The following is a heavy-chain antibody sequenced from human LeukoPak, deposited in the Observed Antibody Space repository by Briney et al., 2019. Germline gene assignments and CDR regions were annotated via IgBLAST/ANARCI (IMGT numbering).Heavy chain of an antibody. CDR1: GGTFSSYA. V-gene: IGHV1-69*05. D-gene: IGHD1/OR15-1a*01. J-gene: IGHJ3*02. CDR2: IIPSFGTA. Sequence: ASVKVSCKASGGTFSSYAISWVRQAPGQGLEWMGGIIPSFGTANYAQKFQGRVTITTDESTSTAYMVLSSLRSEDTAVDYCARVRNKTNRLFDIWGQGTMVTVSS. CDR3: ARVRNKTNRLFDI.